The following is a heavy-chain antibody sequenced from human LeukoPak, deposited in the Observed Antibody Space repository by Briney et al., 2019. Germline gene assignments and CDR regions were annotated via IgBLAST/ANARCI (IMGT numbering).Heavy chain of an antibody. V-gene: IGHV4-4*02. J-gene: IGHJ4*02. D-gene: IGHD6-25*01. CDR1: GGSVTSTNW. CDR2: GHLDGRT. CDR3: AREGGFYRPLDY. Sequence: PSETLSLTCDVSGGSVTSTNWWTWFRQPPGKGLEWIGEGHLDGRTNYNPPLTSRLVMSADLPENHISLKLASVTAADTAVYYCAREGGFYRPLDYSGQGTLVTVSS.